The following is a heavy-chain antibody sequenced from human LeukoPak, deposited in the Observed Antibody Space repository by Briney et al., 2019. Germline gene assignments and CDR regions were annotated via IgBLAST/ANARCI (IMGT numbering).Heavy chain of an antibody. V-gene: IGHV3-30*04. Sequence: GRSLRLSCAASGFTFSSYAMHWVRQAPGKGLEWVAVISYDGSNKYYADSVKGRFTISRDNSKNTLYLQMNSLRAEDTAVYYCARVSWVGDYYYYRDVWGKGTTVTVSS. CDR3: ARVSWVGDYYYYRDV. J-gene: IGHJ6*03. CDR2: ISYDGSNK. D-gene: IGHD3-16*01. CDR1: GFTFSSYA.